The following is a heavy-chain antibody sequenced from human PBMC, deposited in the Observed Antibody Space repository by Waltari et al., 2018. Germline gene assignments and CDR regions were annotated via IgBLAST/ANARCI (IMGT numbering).Heavy chain of an antibody. CDR3: SRDLQHGDFGRGRDY. V-gene: IGHV3-74*01. CDR2: TNGDGSST. Sequence: EVQLEESGGVLVQPGGSLRLSCAASGFTFSSHCMHWVRQAPGKGLVWVSRTNGDGSSTSYADSVKGRFTISRDNAKNTLYLQMNSLRAEDTAVYYCSRDLQHGDFGRGRDYWGQGTLVTVSS. CDR1: GFTFSSHC. J-gene: IGHJ4*02. D-gene: IGHD4-17*01.